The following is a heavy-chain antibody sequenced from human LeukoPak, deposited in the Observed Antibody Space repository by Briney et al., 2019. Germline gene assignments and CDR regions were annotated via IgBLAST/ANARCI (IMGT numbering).Heavy chain of an antibody. CDR3: AGDGHYGMYV. Sequence: GGSLRLSCAASGFTFSSYSMNWVRQAPGKGLVWVSHINGDGRTTTYADSVKGRFTISRDNAKNTLYLQVNGLRVDDTAVYYCAGDGHYGMYVWGQGTTVTVSS. CDR1: GFTFSSYS. J-gene: IGHJ6*02. CDR2: INGDGRTT. V-gene: IGHV3-74*01.